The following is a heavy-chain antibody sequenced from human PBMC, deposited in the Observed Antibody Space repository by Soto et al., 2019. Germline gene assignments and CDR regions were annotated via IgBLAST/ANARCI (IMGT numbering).Heavy chain of an antibody. CDR1: GGSISSYY. CDR3: ARQLGIVATLRWFDP. CDR2: IYYSGST. Sequence: SETLSLTCTVSGGSISSYYWSWIRQPPGKGLEWIGYIYYSGSTNYNPSLKSRVTISVDTSKNQFSLKLSSVTAADTAVYYCARQLGIVATLRWFDPWGQGTLVTVSS. V-gene: IGHV4-59*08. D-gene: IGHD5-12*01. J-gene: IGHJ5*02.